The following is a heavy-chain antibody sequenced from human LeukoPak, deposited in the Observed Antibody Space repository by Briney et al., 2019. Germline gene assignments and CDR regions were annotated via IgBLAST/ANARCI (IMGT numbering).Heavy chain of an antibody. CDR3: AKEGGQLDV. D-gene: IGHD2-15*01. CDR2: ISGDGSTT. CDR1: GFTFSDYA. V-gene: IGHV3-23*01. J-gene: IGHJ6*04. Sequence: GGSLRLSCAASGFTFSDYAMSWVRQAPGKGLEWVSVISGDGSTTYYGDSVKGRFTISRDESKNTLYLQMNSLRAEDTAVYYCAKEGGQLDVWGKGTTVTVSS.